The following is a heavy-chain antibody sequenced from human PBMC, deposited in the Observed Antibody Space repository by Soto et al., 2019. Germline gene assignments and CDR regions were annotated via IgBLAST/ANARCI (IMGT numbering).Heavy chain of an antibody. Sequence: GGSLRLSCAASGFTFSSYAMHWVRQAPGKGLEWVAVISYDGSNKYYADSVKGRFTIPRDNSKNTLYLQMNSLRAEDTAVYYCARESSSSLPEYYFDYWGQGTLVTVSS. V-gene: IGHV3-30-3*01. J-gene: IGHJ4*02. D-gene: IGHD6-13*01. CDR2: ISYDGSNK. CDR3: ARESSSSLPEYYFDY. CDR1: GFTFSSYA.